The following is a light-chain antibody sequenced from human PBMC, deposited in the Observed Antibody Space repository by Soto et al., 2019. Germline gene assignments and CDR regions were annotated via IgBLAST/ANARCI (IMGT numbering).Light chain of an antibody. CDR2: GAS. J-gene: IGKJ5*01. CDR1: QSVSSSY. Sequence: EIMLTQSPGTLSLSPGERATLSCRASQSVSSSYLAWYQQKPGQAPRLLIYGASSRATGIPDRFSGSGSGTDFTLTISRLEPEDFAVYYCQQYGSSSITFGQGTRLAN. CDR3: QQYGSSSIT. V-gene: IGKV3-20*01.